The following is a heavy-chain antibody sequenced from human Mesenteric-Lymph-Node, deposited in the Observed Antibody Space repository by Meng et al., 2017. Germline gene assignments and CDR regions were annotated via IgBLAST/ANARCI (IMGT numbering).Heavy chain of an antibody. CDR2: ISAYNGNT. CDR1: GYTVTSYG. Sequence: QGQLVQAGAEVKKPGAAVKGACKASGYTVTSYGISWVRQAPGQGLEWMGWISAYNGNTNYAQKLQGRVTMTTDTSTSTAYMELRSLRSDDTAVYYCARDTLYYDILTGYSPTNWFDPWGQGTLVTVSS. D-gene: IGHD3-9*01. J-gene: IGHJ5*02. CDR3: ARDTLYYDILTGYSPTNWFDP. V-gene: IGHV1-18*01.